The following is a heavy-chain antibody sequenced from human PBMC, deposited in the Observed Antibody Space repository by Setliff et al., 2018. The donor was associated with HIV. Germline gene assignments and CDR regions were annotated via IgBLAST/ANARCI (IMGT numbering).Heavy chain of an antibody. J-gene: IGHJ4*02. V-gene: IGHV3-7*05. D-gene: IGHD6-19*01. CDR3: TRTTGWYEGY. CDR2: IKEDGSEE. Sequence: GGSLRLSCAASGFIFSSYWMNWVRQAPGKGLEWVANIKEDGSEEYYMDSVKGRFTISRDNAKNPLYLQMNSLRAEDTAIYYCTRTTGWYEGYWGQGTLVTVSS. CDR1: GFIFSSYW.